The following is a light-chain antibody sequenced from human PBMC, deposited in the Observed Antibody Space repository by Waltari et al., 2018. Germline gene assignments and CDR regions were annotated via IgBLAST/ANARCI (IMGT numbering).Light chain of an antibody. Sequence: QSVLTQPPSPSGTPGQRVTIPCSGSSSNIGSNTVNWYQHLPGTAPKLLIYGNNQRPSGVPDRFSGSKSGTSASLAISGLQSEDEADYYCATWDDSLNAWMFGGGTKLTAL. J-gene: IGLJ3*02. CDR3: ATWDDSLNAWM. CDR2: GNN. V-gene: IGLV1-44*01. CDR1: SSNIGSNT.